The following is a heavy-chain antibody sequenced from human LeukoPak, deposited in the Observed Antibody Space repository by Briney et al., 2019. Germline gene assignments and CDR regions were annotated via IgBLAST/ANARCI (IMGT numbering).Heavy chain of an antibody. CDR1: GGSISSYY. Sequence: KPSETLSLTCTVSGGSISSYYWSWIRQPPGKGLEWIGYIYYSGSTNYNPSLKSRVTISVDTSKNQFSLKLSSVTAADTAVYYCARRSPNHLWALFDYWGQGTLVTVSS. CDR2: IYYSGST. V-gene: IGHV4-59*08. CDR3: ARRSPNHLWALFDY. J-gene: IGHJ4*02. D-gene: IGHD1-14*01.